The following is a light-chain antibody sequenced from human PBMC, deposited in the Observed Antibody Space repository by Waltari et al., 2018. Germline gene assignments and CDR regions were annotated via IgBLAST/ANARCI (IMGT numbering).Light chain of an antibody. Sequence: DIVLTQSPDSLAVSLGERATINCKSSQSVLSSSNNKDYLAWYQQKQGQPPKLLIYWASTRESGVPDRFSGSGSGTDFTLTISSLQAEDVAVYYCQQYYSTPPRTFGQGTKVEIK. CDR2: WAS. J-gene: IGKJ1*01. CDR1: QSVLSSSNNKDY. V-gene: IGKV4-1*01. CDR3: QQYYSTPPRT.